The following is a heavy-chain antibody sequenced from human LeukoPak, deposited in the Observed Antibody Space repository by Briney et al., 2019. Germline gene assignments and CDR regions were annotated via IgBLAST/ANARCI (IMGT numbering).Heavy chain of an antibody. V-gene: IGHV1-8*01. J-gene: IGHJ1*01. CDR3: ARRVGSGWPVQH. CDR1: GYTFSIYD. D-gene: IGHD6-19*01. Sequence: GASVKVSCKASGYTFSIYDINWVRQATGQGLEWMGWMNPNSGNTGYAQKFQGRLNMTRNTSISTAYMELSSLRSEDKAAYYCARRVGSGWPVQHWGQGTLVTVSS. CDR2: MNPNSGNT.